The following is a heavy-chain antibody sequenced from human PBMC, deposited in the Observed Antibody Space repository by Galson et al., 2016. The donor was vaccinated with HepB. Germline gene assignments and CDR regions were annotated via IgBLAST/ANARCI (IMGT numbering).Heavy chain of an antibody. D-gene: IGHD6-19*01. CDR2: IYYSGST. CDR1: GGSMSYYY. V-gene: IGHV4-59*01. J-gene: IGHJ6*02. Sequence: ETLSLTCTVSGGSMSYYYWSWIRQPPGKGLEWIGYIYYSGSTNYNPSLKSRVTISVDASKNQFSLKLTSVTAADTAVYYCARDDSGGWYGFHYGMDVWGQGTTVTVPS. CDR3: ARDDSGGWYGFHYGMDV.